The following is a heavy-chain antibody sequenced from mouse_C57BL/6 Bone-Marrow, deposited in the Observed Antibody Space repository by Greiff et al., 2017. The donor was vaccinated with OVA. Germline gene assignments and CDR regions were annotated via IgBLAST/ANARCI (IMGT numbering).Heavy chain of an antibody. CDR2: IYPGSGST. Sequence: QVQLQQSGAELVKPGASVKMSCKASGYTFTSYWITWVKQRPGQGLEWIGDIYPGSGSTNYTEKFKSRATLSVDTSSSTAYMQLSSLTSEDSAVYYCARPLHDDYYVGFAYWGQGTLVTVSA. J-gene: IGHJ3*01. D-gene: IGHD2-3*01. V-gene: IGHV1-55*01. CDR1: GYTFTSYW. CDR3: ARPLHDDYYVGFAY.